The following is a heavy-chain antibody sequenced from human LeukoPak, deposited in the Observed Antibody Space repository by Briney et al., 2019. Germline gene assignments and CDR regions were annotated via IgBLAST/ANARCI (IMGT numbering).Heavy chain of an antibody. CDR3: ARVDDYGDYGTSDY. J-gene: IGHJ4*02. V-gene: IGHV4-34*01. D-gene: IGHD4-17*01. CDR1: GGCLSGYY. Sequence: SETLTLTCAVYGGCLSGYYWSWIRQPPGKGLEWIGEINHSGSTNYNPSLKSRVTISVDTSKNQFSLKLSSVTAADTAVYYCARVDDYGDYGTSDYWGQGTLVTVSS. CDR2: INHSGST.